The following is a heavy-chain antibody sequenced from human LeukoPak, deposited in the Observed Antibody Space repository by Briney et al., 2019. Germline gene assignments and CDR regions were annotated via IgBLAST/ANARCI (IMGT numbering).Heavy chain of an antibody. D-gene: IGHD5-24*01. V-gene: IGHV3-30*02. CDR1: GFTFSASG. J-gene: IGHJ3*02. Sequence: GGSLRLSCAASGFTFSASGMRWVRQAPGKGLEWVAFIRYGGINKYYTYSVKGRFTISRDNSKNTLYLQMNSLRAADTAVYYCAKEFGDGYDFKEGTAFDIWGQGTTVTVSS. CDR2: IRYGGINK. CDR3: AKEFGDGYDFKEGTAFDI.